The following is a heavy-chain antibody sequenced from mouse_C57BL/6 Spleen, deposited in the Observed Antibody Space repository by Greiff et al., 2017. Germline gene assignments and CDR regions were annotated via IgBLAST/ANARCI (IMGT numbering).Heavy chain of an antibody. V-gene: IGHV1-61*01. J-gene: IGHJ2*01. Sequence: QVQLQQPGAELVRPGSSVKLSCKASGYTFTSYWMDWVKQRPGQGLEWIGNIYPSDSETHYNQKFKDKATLTVDKSSSTAYMQLSSLTSEDSAVYYCARGVVTTSLDYWGQGTTLTVSS. CDR3: ARGVVTTSLDY. D-gene: IGHD2-1*01. CDR1: GYTFTSYW. CDR2: IYPSDSET.